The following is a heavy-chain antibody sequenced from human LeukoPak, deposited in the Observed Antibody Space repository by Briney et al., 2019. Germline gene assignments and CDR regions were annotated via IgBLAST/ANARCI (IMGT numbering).Heavy chain of an antibody. V-gene: IGHV4-38-2*02. CDR2: IYHSGST. CDR3: ARDRHDSSSWYLLGPINWFDP. J-gene: IGHJ5*02. Sequence: SETLSLTCTVSGYSISSDYYWGWVRQPPGKGLEWIGSIYHSGSTYYNPSLKSRVTMSVDTSKNQFSLKLSSVTAADTAVYYCARDRHDSSSWYLLGPINWFDPWGQGTLVTVSS. D-gene: IGHD6-13*01. CDR1: GYSISSDYY.